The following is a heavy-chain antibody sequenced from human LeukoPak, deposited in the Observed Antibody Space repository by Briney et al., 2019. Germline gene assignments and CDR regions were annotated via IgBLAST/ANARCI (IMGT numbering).Heavy chain of an antibody. V-gene: IGHV3-48*04. CDR2: ISSSSSTV. J-gene: IGHJ1*01. CDR1: GFTFSSYS. D-gene: IGHD3-22*01. CDR3: VVGDYYDSSGYYRAFQH. Sequence: PGGSLRLSCAASGFTFSSYSMNWVREAPGKGLEWVSYISSSSSTVYYADSVKGRFTISRDNAKNSLYLQMNSLRAEDTAVYYCVVGDYYDSSGYYRAFQHWGQGTLVTVSS.